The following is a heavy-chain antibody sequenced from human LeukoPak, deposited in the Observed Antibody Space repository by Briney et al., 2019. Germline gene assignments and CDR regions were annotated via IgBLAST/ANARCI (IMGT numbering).Heavy chain of an antibody. CDR3: ATDLPSGQTTVTTMDYGMDV. J-gene: IGHJ6*04. V-gene: IGHV1-24*01. Sequence: GASVKVSCKVSGYTLTELSMHWVRQAPGKGLEWMGGFDPEDGETIYAQKFQGRVTITEHTSTDTAYMELSSLRSEDTAVYYCATDLPSGQTTVTTMDYGMDVGGKGTTVTVSS. CDR1: GYTLTELS. D-gene: IGHD4-17*01. CDR2: FDPEDGET.